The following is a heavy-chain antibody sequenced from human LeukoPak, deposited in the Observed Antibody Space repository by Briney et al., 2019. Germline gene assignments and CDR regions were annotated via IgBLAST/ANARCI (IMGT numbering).Heavy chain of an antibody. V-gene: IGHV1-18*01. CDR3: ARPYDTSGYYNYYLDY. CDR2: ISAYNGNT. J-gene: IGHJ4*02. Sequence: VASVKVSCKASGYPFTSYGISWGRRAPGQGLEWMGWISAYNGNTNYAQKLQGRVTMTTDTSTSTAYMELRSLKSDDTAVYFCARPYDTSGYYNYYLDYWGQGTLVTVSS. CDR1: GYPFTSYG. D-gene: IGHD3-22*01.